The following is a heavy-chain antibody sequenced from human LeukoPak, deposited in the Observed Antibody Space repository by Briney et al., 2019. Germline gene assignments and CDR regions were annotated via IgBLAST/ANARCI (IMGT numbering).Heavy chain of an antibody. CDR2: IYYSGST. CDR1: GGSISSSSYY. Sequence: PSETLSLTCTVSGGSISSSSYYWGWIRQPPGKGLEWIGSIYYSGSTYYNPSLKSRVTISVDTSKNQFSLKLSSVTAADTAVYYCARVSIAAADPWGQGTLVTVSS. CDR3: ARVSIAAADP. V-gene: IGHV4-39*01. J-gene: IGHJ5*02. D-gene: IGHD6-13*01.